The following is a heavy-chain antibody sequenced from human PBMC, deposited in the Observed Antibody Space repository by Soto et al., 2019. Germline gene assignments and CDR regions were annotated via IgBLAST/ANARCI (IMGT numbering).Heavy chain of an antibody. J-gene: IGHJ3*02. CDR3: ARGGYSGNSKDPFYI. CDR2: IYPGDSDT. D-gene: IGHD6-25*01. V-gene: IGHV5-51*01. CDR1: GYTFTAYW. Sequence: PGESLKISCKGSGYTFTAYWIGWVRQMPGKGLEWMGIIYPGDSDTRYSPSFQGQVTISADKSTSTAYLQWSSLKASDTAMFYCARGGYSGNSKDPFYIWGPGTMVTVSS.